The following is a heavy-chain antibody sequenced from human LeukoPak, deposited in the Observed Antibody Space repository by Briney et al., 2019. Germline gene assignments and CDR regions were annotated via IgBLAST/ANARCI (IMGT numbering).Heavy chain of an antibody. J-gene: IGHJ4*02. Sequence: KSGGSLRLSCAASGFTFSSYSMNWVRQAPGKGLEWVSSISSSSSYIYYADSVKGRFTISRDNAKNSLYLQMNSLRAEDTAVYYCARETFGVVIIRFDYWGQGTLVTVSS. CDR1: GFTFSSYS. D-gene: IGHD3-3*01. CDR2: ISSSSSYI. CDR3: ARETFGVVIIRFDY. V-gene: IGHV3-21*01.